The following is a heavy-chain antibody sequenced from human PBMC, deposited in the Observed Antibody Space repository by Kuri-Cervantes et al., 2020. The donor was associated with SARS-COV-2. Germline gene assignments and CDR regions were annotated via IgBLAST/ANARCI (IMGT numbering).Heavy chain of an antibody. D-gene: IGHD4-17*01. CDR2: FDPEDGET. V-gene: IGHV1-24*01. CDR1: GYTLTELS. CDR3: ARTDYGDYVFDY. J-gene: IGHJ4*02. Sequence: ASVKVSCKVSGYTLTELSMHWVRQAPGKGLEWMGGFDPEDGETIYAQKFQGRVTMTTDTSTSTAYMELRSLRSDDTAVYYCARTDYGDYVFDYWGQGTLVTVSS.